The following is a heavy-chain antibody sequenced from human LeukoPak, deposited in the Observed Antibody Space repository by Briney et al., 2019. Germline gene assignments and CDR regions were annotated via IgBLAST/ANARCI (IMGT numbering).Heavy chain of an antibody. J-gene: IGHJ5*02. V-gene: IGHV1-8*03. CDR1: GYTFISYD. Sequence: ASVKVSCKASGYTFISYDINWLRQTTGQGLEWMGWMNPNSGSTGYAQKLQGRVTITRDTSINTAYMELSSLRSEDTAVYYCARAPSGLYNWFDPWGQGTLVTVSS. CDR3: ARAPSGLYNWFDP. D-gene: IGHD3-16*01. CDR2: MNPNSGST.